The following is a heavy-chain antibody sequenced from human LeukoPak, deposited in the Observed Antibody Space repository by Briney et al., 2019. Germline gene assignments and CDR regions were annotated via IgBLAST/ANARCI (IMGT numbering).Heavy chain of an antibody. Sequence: GGSLRLSCAASGFTFSSYAMHWVRQAPGKGLEWVAVISYDGSNKYYADSVKGRFTISRDNSKNTLYLQMNSLRAVDTAVYYCARVGIVATIRGAFDIWGQGTMVTVSS. D-gene: IGHD5-12*01. CDR2: ISYDGSNK. J-gene: IGHJ3*02. CDR1: GFTFSSYA. CDR3: ARVGIVATIRGAFDI. V-gene: IGHV3-30*04.